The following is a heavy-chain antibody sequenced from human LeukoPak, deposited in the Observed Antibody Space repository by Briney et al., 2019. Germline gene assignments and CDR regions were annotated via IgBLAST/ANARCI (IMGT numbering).Heavy chain of an antibody. J-gene: IGHJ4*02. CDR1: GYSFIGYY. CDR2: ISAYNGNT. Sequence: GASVKVSCKASGYSFIGYYMYWVRQAPGQGLEWMGWISAYNGNTNYAQKLQGRVTMTTDTSTSTAYMELRSLRSDDTAVYYCARGSYYVRGHFDYWGQGTLVTVSS. D-gene: IGHD1-26*01. V-gene: IGHV1-18*04. CDR3: ARGSYYVRGHFDY.